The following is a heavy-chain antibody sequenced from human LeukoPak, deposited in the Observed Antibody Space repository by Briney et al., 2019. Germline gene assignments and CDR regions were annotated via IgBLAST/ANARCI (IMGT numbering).Heavy chain of an antibody. J-gene: IGHJ3*02. CDR2: IYPGDSDT. D-gene: IGHD3-22*01. CDR1: GYSFSNYW. V-gene: IGHV5-51*01. Sequence: GEPLKISCKGSGYSFSNYWIGWVRQMPGKGLEWMGIIYPGDSDTRYSPPFQGQVTISADKSISTAYLQWSSLKASDTAMYYCARPSRIYYDSSGYYPDASDIWGQGTMVTVSS. CDR3: ARPSRIYYDSSGYYPDASDI.